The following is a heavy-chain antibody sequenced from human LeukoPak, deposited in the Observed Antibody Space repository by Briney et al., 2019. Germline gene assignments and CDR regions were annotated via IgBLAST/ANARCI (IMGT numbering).Heavy chain of an antibody. CDR1: GGSISSGSYY. CDR2: IYTSGST. Sequence: SETLSLTCTVSGGSISSGSYYWSWIRQPAGKGLEWIGRIYTSGSTNYNPSLKSRVTISVDTSKNQFSLKLSSVTAADTAVYYCARVARIPNWLDPWGQGTLVTVSS. CDR3: ARVARIPNWLDP. J-gene: IGHJ5*02. D-gene: IGHD1-14*01. V-gene: IGHV4-61*02.